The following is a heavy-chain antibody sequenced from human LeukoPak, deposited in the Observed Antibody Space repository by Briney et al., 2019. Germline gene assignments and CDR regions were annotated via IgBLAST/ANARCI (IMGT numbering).Heavy chain of an antibody. D-gene: IGHD6-13*01. V-gene: IGHV1-46*01. J-gene: IGHJ6*03. CDR2: INPSGGST. Sequence: ASVKVSCKASGYTFTSYYMHWVRQAPGQGLEWMGIINPSGGSTSYAQKFQGRVTMTRDMSTSTVYMELSSLRSEDTAVYYCARDSSSWYMDVWGKGTTVTVSS. CDR1: GYTFTSYY. CDR3: ARDSSSWYMDV.